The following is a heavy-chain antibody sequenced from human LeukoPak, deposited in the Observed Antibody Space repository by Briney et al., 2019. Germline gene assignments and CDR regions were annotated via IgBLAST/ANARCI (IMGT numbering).Heavy chain of an antibody. CDR2: INPNSGGT. Sequence: GASVKVSCKVSGYTFSGYYMHWVRQAPGQGLEWMGWINPNSGGTKYAQKFQGRVTMTRDTSISTAYMELSRLRSDDTAVYYCATSYYDFWSYSSEYFQHWGQGTLVTVSS. V-gene: IGHV1-2*02. CDR1: GYTFSGYY. CDR3: ATSYYDFWSYSSEYFQH. D-gene: IGHD3-3*01. J-gene: IGHJ1*01.